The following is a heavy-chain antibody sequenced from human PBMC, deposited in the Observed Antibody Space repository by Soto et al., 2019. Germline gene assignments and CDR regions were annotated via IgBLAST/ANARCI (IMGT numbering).Heavy chain of an antibody. Sequence: GGSLRLSCAASGFTFSGSAIHWVRQASGKGLEWVGRIRRKADNVAPLYAASVKGRFTISRDDSKKTAYLQMNSLESEDTAVYYCSRDDSDWFFNWGRGTLVTVSS. J-gene: IGHJ4*02. D-gene: IGHD3-9*01. CDR1: GFTFSGSA. CDR2: IRRKADNVAP. V-gene: IGHV3-73*01. CDR3: SRDDSDWFFN.